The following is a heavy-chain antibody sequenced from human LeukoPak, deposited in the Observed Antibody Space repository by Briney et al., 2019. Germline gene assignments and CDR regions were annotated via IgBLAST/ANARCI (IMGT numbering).Heavy chain of an antibody. CDR2: ISGSGGST. CDR1: GFTFSSYA. V-gene: IGHV3-23*01. D-gene: IGHD1-26*01. J-gene: IGHJ4*02. CDR3: AKAAGRESYETNFDY. Sequence: GGSLRLSCAASGFTFSSYAMSWVRQAPGKGLEWVSAISGSGGSTYYADPVKGRFTISRDNSKNTLYLQMNSLRAEDTAVYYCAKAAGRESYETNFDYWGQGTLVTVSS.